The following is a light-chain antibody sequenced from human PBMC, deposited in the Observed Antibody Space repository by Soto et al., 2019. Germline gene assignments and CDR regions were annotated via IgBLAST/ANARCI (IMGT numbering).Light chain of an antibody. CDR2: DVS. CDR1: SSDIGGYNY. V-gene: IGLV2-14*01. Sequence: QSALTQPASVSESPGQSITISCTGTSSDIGGYNYVSWYQQQPGKAPKLMIYDVSNRPSGISNRFSGSRSGNTASLTISGLQAEDEADYYYSSYTSSSTVIFGGGTKVTVL. J-gene: IGLJ2*01. CDR3: SSYTSSSTVI.